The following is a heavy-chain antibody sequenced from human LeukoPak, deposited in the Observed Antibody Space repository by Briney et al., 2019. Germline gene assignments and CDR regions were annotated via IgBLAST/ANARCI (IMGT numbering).Heavy chain of an antibody. J-gene: IGHJ4*02. D-gene: IGHD6-13*01. CDR1: GYVFTSFG. CDR2: ISTYNDET. Sequence: ASVRVSCKATGYVFTSFGITWVRQAPGQGLEWMGRISTYNDETVFAEKFQGRLSMTTDTTTAYMTLRRLRSDDGAIYYCARSGSSSWSSVFDYWGQGSLVTVSS. CDR3: ARSGSSSWSSVFDY. V-gene: IGHV1-18*01.